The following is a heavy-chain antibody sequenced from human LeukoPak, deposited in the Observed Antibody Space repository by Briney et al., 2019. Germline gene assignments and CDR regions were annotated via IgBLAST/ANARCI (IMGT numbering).Heavy chain of an antibody. V-gene: IGHV3-7*01. D-gene: IGHD4-17*01. CDR1: GFTFSSYW. J-gene: IGHJ6*02. CDR3: ARETVTTFLNYYYYYGMDV. Sequence: GSLRLPCVASGFTFSSYWMSWVRQAPGKGLEWVANIKQDGSEKYYVDSVKGRFTISRDNAKNSLYLQMNSLRAEDTAVYYCARETVTTFLNYYYYYGMDVWGQGTTVTVSS. CDR2: IKQDGSEK.